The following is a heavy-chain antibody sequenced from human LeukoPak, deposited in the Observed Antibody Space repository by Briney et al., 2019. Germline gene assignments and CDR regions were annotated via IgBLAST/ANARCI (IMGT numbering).Heavy chain of an antibody. CDR3: AKDYNSAWPGAEYFQH. J-gene: IGHJ1*01. V-gene: IGHV3-23*01. D-gene: IGHD3-22*01. CDR2: ISGSGDFT. CDR1: EFTFSSYS. Sequence: GGSLRLSCAASEFTFSSYSMSWVRQAPGQGLEWVAGISGSGDFTNYADSVKGRFTISRDNSKNTLYLQMNSLRAEDTAVYYCAKDYNSAWPGAEYFQHWGQGTLVTVST.